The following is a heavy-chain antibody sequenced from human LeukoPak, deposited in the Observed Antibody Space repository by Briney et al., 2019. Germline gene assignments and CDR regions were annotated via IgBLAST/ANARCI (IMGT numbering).Heavy chain of an antibody. CDR2: MYYSGGT. V-gene: IGHV4-39*07. CDR3: ARTSGGVWWSYFDY. CDR1: GDSISSSSYF. D-gene: IGHD2-21*01. J-gene: IGHJ4*02. Sequence: PSETLSLTCTVSGDSISSSSYFWGWIRQPPGKRLEWIGSMYYSGGTYYNPSLKSRVTISIDTSKNQFSLKLNSVTVADTAVYHCARTSGGVWWSYFDYWGQGTLVTVSS.